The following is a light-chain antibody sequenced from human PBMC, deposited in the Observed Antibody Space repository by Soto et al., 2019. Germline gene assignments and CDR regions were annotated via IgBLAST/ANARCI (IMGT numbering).Light chain of an antibody. J-gene: IGKJ3*01. CDR1: QSVSSSY. CDR2: DTS. CDR3: QHYGTSPL. V-gene: IGKV3-20*01. Sequence: EIVLTQSPGTLSLSPGERATLSCRASQSVSSSYLAWYQQKPGQAPRLLIYDTSARATGIPDRFSASGSGTDFTLTISRLEPEDFAVYYCQHYGTSPLFGPGTKVDIK.